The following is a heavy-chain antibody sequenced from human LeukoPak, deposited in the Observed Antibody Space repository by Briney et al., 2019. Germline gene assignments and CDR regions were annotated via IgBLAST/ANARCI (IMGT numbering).Heavy chain of an antibody. CDR3: ARGGALTSFDS. CDR1: GFSFSSYG. V-gene: IGHV1-18*01. J-gene: IGHJ4*02. CDR2: ISAYNGKT. D-gene: IGHD1-26*01. Sequence: ASVKVSCKASGFSFSSYGFSWVRQAPGQGLEWMGWISAYNGKTNYAQKFQGRVTMTTDTSTTTVYMDLRSLRSDDTPVYFCARGGALTSFDSWGQGTLITVSS.